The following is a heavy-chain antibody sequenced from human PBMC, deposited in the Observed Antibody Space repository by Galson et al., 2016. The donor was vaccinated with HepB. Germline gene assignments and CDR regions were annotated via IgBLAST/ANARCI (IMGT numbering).Heavy chain of an antibody. D-gene: IGHD2-21*01. CDR3: ARDRAPCHVAH. V-gene: IGHV3-23*01. CDR1: GFPFSSYG. CDR2: ISGSGGGT. J-gene: IGHJ4*02. Sequence: SLRLSCAASGFPFSSYGLSWVRQAPGKGLEWISGISGSGGGTYYGKSMEGRFTISRDNSKNTVYLQMNNLRAEDTAVYYCARDRAPCHVAHWGQGTLVTVSS.